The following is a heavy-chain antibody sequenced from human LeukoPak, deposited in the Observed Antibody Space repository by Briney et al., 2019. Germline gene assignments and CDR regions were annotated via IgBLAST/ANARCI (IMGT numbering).Heavy chain of an antibody. CDR3: AKDKGGYSYERHFDY. CDR2: ISGDGGST. CDR1: GFTFDDYA. Sequence: GGSLRLSCAASGFTFDDYAMHRVRQAPGKGLEWVSLISGDGGSTYYADSVKGRFTISRDNSKNSLYLQMNSLRTEDTALYYCAKDKGGYSYERHFDYWGQGTLVTVSS. D-gene: IGHD5-18*01. J-gene: IGHJ4*02. V-gene: IGHV3-43*02.